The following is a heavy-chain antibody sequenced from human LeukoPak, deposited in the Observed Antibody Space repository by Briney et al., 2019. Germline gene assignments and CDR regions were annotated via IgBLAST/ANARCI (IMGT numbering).Heavy chain of an antibody. V-gene: IGHV1-2*02. D-gene: IGHD2-15*01. Sequence: ASVKVSCKASGYTFTGYYIHSVRQAPGHGLKGMGWINPNICGTNYAQKFQCRVTMTRATSISTAYMELSRLRSDETAVYYCASHYCSGGRCLNWFDPWGQGTLVTVSS. CDR2: INPNICGT. J-gene: IGHJ5*02. CDR3: ASHYCSGGRCLNWFDP. CDR1: GYTFTGYY.